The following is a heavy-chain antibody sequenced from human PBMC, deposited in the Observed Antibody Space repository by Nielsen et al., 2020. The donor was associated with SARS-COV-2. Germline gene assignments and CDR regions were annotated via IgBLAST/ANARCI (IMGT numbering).Heavy chain of an antibody. V-gene: IGHV4-31*03. CDR2: IYYSGST. Sequence: SETLSLTCTVSGGSISSGGYYWSWIRQHPGKGLEWIGYIYYSGSTYYNPSLKSRVTISVDTSKNQFSLKLSSVTAADTAVYYCARGSGYPNNWFDPWGQGTLVTVSS. CDR1: GGSISSGGYY. D-gene: IGHD3-3*01. CDR3: ARGSGYPNNWFDP. J-gene: IGHJ5*02.